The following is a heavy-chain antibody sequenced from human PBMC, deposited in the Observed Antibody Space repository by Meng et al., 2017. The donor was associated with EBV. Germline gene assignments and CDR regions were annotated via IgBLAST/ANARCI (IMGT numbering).Heavy chain of an antibody. CDR2: IKSKTDGGTT. CDR1: GFTFSNAW. V-gene: IGHV3-15*01. D-gene: IGHD1-26*01. CDR3: TTDEGAIQEDY. J-gene: IGHJ4*02. Sequence: VQLVESGGGLVKSGGSLRLSCAGSGFTFSNAWMSWVRQAPGKGLEWVGRIKSKTDGGTTDYAAPVKGRFTISRDDSKNTLYLQMNSLKTEDTAVYYCTTDEGAIQEDYWGQGTLVTVSS.